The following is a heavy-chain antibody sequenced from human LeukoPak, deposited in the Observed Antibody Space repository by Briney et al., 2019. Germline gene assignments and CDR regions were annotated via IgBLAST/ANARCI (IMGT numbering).Heavy chain of an antibody. CDR1: GFTFSSYG. CDR3: AKDRSSGDDAFDI. D-gene: IGHD3-22*01. Sequence: PGGSLRLSCAASGFTFSSYGMHWVRQAPGKGLEWVAVISYDGSNKYYADSVKGRFTISRDNSKNTLYLQMNSLRAEGTAVYYCAKDRSSGDDAFDIWGQGTMVTVSS. CDR2: ISYDGSNK. J-gene: IGHJ3*02. V-gene: IGHV3-30*18.